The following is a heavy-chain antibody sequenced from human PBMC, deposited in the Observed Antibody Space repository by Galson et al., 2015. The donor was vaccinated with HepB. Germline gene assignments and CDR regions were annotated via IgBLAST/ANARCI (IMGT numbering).Heavy chain of an antibody. V-gene: IGHV3-74*01. CDR1: GFTSSSYW. D-gene: IGHD6-13*01. CDR2: INSDGTYI. Sequence: FLRLSCAASGFTSSSYWMHWVRQAPGKGLVWVSRINSDGTYITYADSVKGRFTISRDNAKNTLYLQMNSPRAEDTALYYCARTRGAAAGIFDYWGQGTLVTVSS. CDR3: ARTRGAAAGIFDY. J-gene: IGHJ4*02.